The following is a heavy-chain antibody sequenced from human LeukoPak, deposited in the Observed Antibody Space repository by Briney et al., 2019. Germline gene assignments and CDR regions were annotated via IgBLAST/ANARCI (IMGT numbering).Heavy chain of an antibody. J-gene: IGHJ6*03. Sequence: HPGGSLRLSCAASGFTFSSYAMHWVRQAPGKGLEYVSAISSNGGSTYYANSVKGRFTISRDNSKNTLYLQMGSLRAEDMAVYYCARCGGPEIYFYYYMDVWGKGTTVTVSS. V-gene: IGHV3-64*01. D-gene: IGHD3-16*01. CDR2: ISSNGGST. CDR3: ARCGGPEIYFYYYMDV. CDR1: GFTFSSYA.